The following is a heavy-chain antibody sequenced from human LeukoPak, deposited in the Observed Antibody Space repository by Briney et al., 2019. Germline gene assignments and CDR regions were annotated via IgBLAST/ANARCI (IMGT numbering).Heavy chain of an antibody. J-gene: IGHJ4*02. CDR3: ARGPRWYSSSWYFDY. V-gene: IGHV3-23*01. D-gene: IGHD6-13*01. CDR2: IGGSGGAI. CDR1: GFTFSRYA. Sequence: GGSLRLSCGASGFTFSRYAMSWVRQAPGKGLQWVSEIGGSGGAIYYADSVKGRFTISRDNSKNTLFLEMNSLRAEDTAVYYCARGPRWYSSSWYFDYWGQGTLVTVSS.